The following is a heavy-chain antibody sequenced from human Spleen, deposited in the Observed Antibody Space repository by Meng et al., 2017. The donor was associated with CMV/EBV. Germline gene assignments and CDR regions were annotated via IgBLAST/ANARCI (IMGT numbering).Heavy chain of an antibody. CDR1: GFTFSNYG. CDR3: AKDRERWLQSGLDY. V-gene: IGHV3-33*06. J-gene: IGHJ4*02. CDR2: ISYEGSTK. Sequence: GGSLRLSCAASGFTFSNYGMHWVRQAPGKGLEWVALISYEGSTKHYADSVKGRFTISRDNSKKTPYLQMDSLRAEDTAVYYCAKDRERWLQSGLDYWGQGTMVTVSS. D-gene: IGHD5-24*01.